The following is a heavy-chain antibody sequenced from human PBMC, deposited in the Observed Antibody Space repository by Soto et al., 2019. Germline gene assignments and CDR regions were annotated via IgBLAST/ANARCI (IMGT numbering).Heavy chain of an antibody. J-gene: IGHJ3*02. D-gene: IGHD3-3*01. CDR1: EFSFNSYS. Sequence: GGSLRLSCAASEFSFNSYSMNWVRQAPGKGLEWVSYISSGSMTIYYADSVKGRFTISREKPKNSLFLQMNSLRAEDTAVYYCARSAFGVVTQDAFDIWGQGTMVTVSS. CDR2: ISSGSMTI. V-gene: IGHV3-48*01. CDR3: ARSAFGVVTQDAFDI.